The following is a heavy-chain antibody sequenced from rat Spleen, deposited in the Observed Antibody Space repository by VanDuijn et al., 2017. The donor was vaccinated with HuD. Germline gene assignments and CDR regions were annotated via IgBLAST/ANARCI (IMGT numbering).Heavy chain of an antibody. CDR2: ITSGGSNT. J-gene: IGHJ3*01. D-gene: IGHD1-12*02. V-gene: IGHV5-29*01. CDR1: GFTFSNYG. CDR3: AKDYYDGSYYPFAY. Sequence: EVQLVESGGGLVQPGRSLKLSCAASGFTFSNYGMAWVRQAPKKGLEWVATITSGGSNTYYPDSVKGRFTISRDNAKSTLYLQLDSLRSEDTATYYCAKDYYDGSYYPFAYWGQGTLVTVSS.